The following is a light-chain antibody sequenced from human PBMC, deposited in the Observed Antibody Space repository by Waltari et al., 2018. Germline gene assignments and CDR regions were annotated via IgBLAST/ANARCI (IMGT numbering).Light chain of an antibody. CDR3: QQYYSSPYT. V-gene: IGKV4-1*01. CDR2: WAS. Sequence: DIVLTQSPDSLAVSPGERATINCKSSQNILYSSNNKNYLAWYQQKAGQPPKLLFYWASTRESGVPDRFSGSGSGTDFTLTISSLQAEDVAVYYCQQYYSSPYTFGQGTRLEIK. CDR1: QNILYSSNNKNY. J-gene: IGKJ2*01.